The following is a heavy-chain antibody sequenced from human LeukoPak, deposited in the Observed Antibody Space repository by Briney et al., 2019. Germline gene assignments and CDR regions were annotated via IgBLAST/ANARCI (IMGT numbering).Heavy chain of an antibody. CDR3: ARDKCSGGSCYWFDP. Sequence: SETLSLTCTVSGGSISSYYWSWIRQPAGKELEWIGRIYTSGSTNYNPSLKSRVTMSVDTSKNQFSLKLSSVTAADTAVYYCARDKCSGGSCYWFDPWGQGTLVTVSS. V-gene: IGHV4-4*07. J-gene: IGHJ5*02. CDR2: IYTSGST. D-gene: IGHD2-15*01. CDR1: GGSISSYY.